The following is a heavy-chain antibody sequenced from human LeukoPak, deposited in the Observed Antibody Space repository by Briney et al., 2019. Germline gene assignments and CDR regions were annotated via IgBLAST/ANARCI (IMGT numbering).Heavy chain of an antibody. J-gene: IGHJ4*02. Sequence: GGSLRLSSAASGFTFSSYWMSWVRQAPGKGLEWVANIKQDGSEKYYVDSVKGRFTISRDNAKNSLYLQMNSLRTEDTAVYYCAKGGGGLFDYWGQGTLVTVSS. D-gene: IGHD3-16*01. CDR3: AKGGGGLFDY. V-gene: IGHV3-7*03. CDR1: GFTFSSYW. CDR2: IKQDGSEK.